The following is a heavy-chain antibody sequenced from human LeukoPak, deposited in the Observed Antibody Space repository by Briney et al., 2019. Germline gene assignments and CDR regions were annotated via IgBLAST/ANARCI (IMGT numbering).Heavy chain of an antibody. J-gene: IGHJ4*02. V-gene: IGHV3-23*01. CDR2: ISNSGSNT. CDR1: GFTFSTYA. Sequence: GGSLRLSCAASGFTFSTYAMSWVRQAPGKGLEWVSTISNSGSNTYYADSVKGRFTIYRDNSKNTLSLQMNSLRAEDTAVYYCAPLRDMPLLKWGQGTLVTVSS. D-gene: IGHD2-2*01. CDR3: APLRDMPLLK.